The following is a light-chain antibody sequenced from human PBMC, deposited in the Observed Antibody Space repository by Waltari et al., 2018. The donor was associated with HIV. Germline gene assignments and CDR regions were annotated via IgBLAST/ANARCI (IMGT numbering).Light chain of an antibody. CDR2: GKN. J-gene: IGLJ3*02. Sequence: QSVLTQPPSVSGAPGQRVTISCTGITSNIGAGYDVHWYQHLPGTAPKLLIYGKNNRPSGVPDRFSGSRSGTSSSLAITGLQAEDEAVDYCQSYDSSLSVNWVFGGGTKLTVL. CDR1: TSNIGAGYD. V-gene: IGLV1-40*01. CDR3: QSYDSSLSVNWV.